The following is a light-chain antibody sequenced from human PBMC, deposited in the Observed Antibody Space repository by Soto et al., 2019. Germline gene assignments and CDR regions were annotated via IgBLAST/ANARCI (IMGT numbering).Light chain of an antibody. CDR1: SSDVGGYNY. CDR2: EVT. Sequence: QSALTQPPSASGSPGQSVTISCTGTSSDVGGYNYVSWYQQHPGKAPKLMIYEVTKRPSGVPDRFSGSKSGNTASLTVSGLQREAEADYYCTSYAGSNNFCVFGTGTKVTVL. CDR3: TSYAGSNNFCV. J-gene: IGLJ1*01. V-gene: IGLV2-8*01.